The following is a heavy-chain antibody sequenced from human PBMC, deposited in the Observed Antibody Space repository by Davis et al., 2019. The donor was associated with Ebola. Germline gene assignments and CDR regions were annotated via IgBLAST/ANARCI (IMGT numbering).Heavy chain of an antibody. J-gene: IGHJ5*02. CDR3: SKDGGNQVTTKNWFDK. V-gene: IGHV3-30*04. D-gene: IGHD1-14*01. CDR1: GFSSNSYA. Sequence: SLIFSCAASGFSSNSYAMHRVRQGPGKGLEWVPLIPHDGRQEYYADSLKARFTISRENSKDTLYLQMNGLRTEDTSVYYCSKDGGNQVTTKNWFDKWGGGTLVT. CDR2: IPHDGRQE.